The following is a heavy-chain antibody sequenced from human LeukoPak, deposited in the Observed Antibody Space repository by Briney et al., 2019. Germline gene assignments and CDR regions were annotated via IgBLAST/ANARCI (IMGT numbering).Heavy chain of an antibody. CDR1: GFKLIGYS. CDR3: AKEGDNTGYRYFDD. Sequence: GGSLRLSCAASGFKLIGYSMNWVRQAPGKGLEWVSYINSSSGTIIYADSVKGRFTISRDNAKNSLYLQMNSLRAEDTAVYYCAKEGDNTGYRYFDDWGQGTLVTVS. CDR2: INSSSGTI. D-gene: IGHD3-22*01. J-gene: IGHJ4*02. V-gene: IGHV3-48*04.